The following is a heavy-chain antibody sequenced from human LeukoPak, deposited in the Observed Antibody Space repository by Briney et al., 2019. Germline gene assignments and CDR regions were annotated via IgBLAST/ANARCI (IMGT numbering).Heavy chain of an antibody. V-gene: IGHV4-31*02. D-gene: IGHD1-1*01. J-gene: IGHJ4*02. CDR3: VRNTDGCSNGDY. CDR2: IYSSGTT. Sequence: SQTLSLTCTASGDSISSRDSYWSWLRRYPGKALEWIGFIYSSGTTNYNPSRRSRVTLSEDTSQKQFFLSLTSVPDADTATYYCVRNTDGCSNGDYWGQGTLVTVSS. CDR1: GDSISSRDSY.